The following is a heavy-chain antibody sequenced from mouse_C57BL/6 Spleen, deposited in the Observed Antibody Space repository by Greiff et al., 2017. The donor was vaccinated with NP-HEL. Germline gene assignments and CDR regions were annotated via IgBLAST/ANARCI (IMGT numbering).Heavy chain of an antibody. CDR1: GFSLTSYG. Sequence: QVQLKESGPGLVQPSQSLSITCSVSGFSLTSYGVHWVRQSPGKGLAWLGVIWSGGSTDYNAAFISRLSISKDNSKSQVFFKMNSLQADDTAIYYCARKDYGSSYGYFDVWGTGTTVTVSS. D-gene: IGHD1-1*01. CDR2: IWSGGST. CDR3: ARKDYGSSYGYFDV. V-gene: IGHV2-2*01. J-gene: IGHJ1*03.